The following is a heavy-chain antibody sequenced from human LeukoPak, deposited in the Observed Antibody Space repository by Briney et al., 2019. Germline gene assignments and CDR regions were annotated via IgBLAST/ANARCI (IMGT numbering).Heavy chain of an antibody. D-gene: IGHD3-10*01. J-gene: IGHJ5*02. V-gene: IGHV3-30*02. Sequence: GGSLRLSCAASGFTFSSYGMHWVRQAPGKGLEWVPFIRYDGSNKYYADSVKGRFTISRDNSKNTLYLQMNSLRAEDTAVYYCAKGDTLLWFGDHRGGWFDPWGPGTLVTVSS. CDR2: IRYDGSNK. CDR1: GFTFSSYG. CDR3: AKGDTLLWFGDHRGGWFDP.